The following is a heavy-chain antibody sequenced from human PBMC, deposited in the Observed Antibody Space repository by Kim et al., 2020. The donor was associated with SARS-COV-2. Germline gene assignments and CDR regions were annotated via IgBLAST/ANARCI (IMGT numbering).Heavy chain of an antibody. Sequence: ASVKVSCKASGYTFTSYGISWVRQAPGQGLEWMGWISAYNGNTNYAQKLQGRVTMTTDTSTSTAYMELRSLRSDDTAVYYCARDFNRFGELLSLFYYYGMDVWGQGTTVTVSS. CDR3: ARDFNRFGELLSLFYYYGMDV. J-gene: IGHJ6*02. V-gene: IGHV1-18*04. CDR1: GYTFTSYG. D-gene: IGHD3-10*01. CDR2: ISAYNGNT.